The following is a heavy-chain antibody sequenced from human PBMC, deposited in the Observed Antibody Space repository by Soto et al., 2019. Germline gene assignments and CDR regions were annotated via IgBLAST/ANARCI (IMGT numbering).Heavy chain of an antibody. CDR3: AKVSSLYGHYVPSSGLDDF. CDR2: ITYIGGAT. J-gene: IGHJ4*02. D-gene: IGHD4-17*01. V-gene: IGHV3-23*01. CDR1: GFTFSSYA. Sequence: EAQLLESGGGFVQPGGSLRLSCAASGFTFSSYAMAWVRQAPGKGLEWVSGITYIGGATFYADSVKGRFTISRDNVRNTLYLQMNRLRVEDTAVYYCAKVSSLYGHYVPSSGLDDFWGQGTLVTVSS.